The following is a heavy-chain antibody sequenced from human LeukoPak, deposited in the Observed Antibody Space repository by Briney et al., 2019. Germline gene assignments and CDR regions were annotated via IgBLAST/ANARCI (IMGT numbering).Heavy chain of an antibody. V-gene: IGHV4-4*07. CDR1: GGSFSSYY. CDR2: IYTSGST. Sequence: SETLSLTCAVYGGSFSSYYWSWIRQPAGKGLEWIGRIYTSGSTNYNPSLKSRVTMSVDTSKNQFSLKLSSVTAADTAVYYCARDQTGYYDSSGLDYWGQGTLVTVSS. CDR3: ARDQTGYYDSSGLDY. J-gene: IGHJ4*02. D-gene: IGHD3-22*01.